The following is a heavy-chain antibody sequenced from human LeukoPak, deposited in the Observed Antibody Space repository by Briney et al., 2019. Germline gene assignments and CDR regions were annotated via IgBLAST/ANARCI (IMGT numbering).Heavy chain of an antibody. V-gene: IGHV4-34*01. J-gene: IGHJ4*02. CDR1: GDPFTAYY. CDR2: INRGGST. Sequence: PSETLSLTCAVSGDPFTAYYWNWIRQTPGKELEWIGEINRGGSTNYNPSLKSRVTISVDTSKNQFSLRLSSVTAADTAVYYCARGRRYFDYWGQGTLVTVSS. CDR3: ARGRRYFDY.